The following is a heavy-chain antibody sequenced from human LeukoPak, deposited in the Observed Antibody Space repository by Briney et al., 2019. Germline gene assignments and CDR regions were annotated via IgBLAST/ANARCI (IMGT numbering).Heavy chain of an antibody. Sequence: GASVKVSCKASGYTFTSYGISWVRQAPGQGLEWMGWISAYNGNTNYAQNLQGRVSMTWDTSISTGYMELTRLTSDDTAVYYCARDTRGSLDYWGQGTQVAVSS. CDR2: ISAYNGNT. V-gene: IGHV1-18*01. J-gene: IGHJ4*02. CDR3: ARDTRGSLDY. CDR1: GYTFTSYG. D-gene: IGHD1-26*01.